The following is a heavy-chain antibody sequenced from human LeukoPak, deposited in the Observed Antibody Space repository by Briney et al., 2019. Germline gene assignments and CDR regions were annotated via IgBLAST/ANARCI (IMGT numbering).Heavy chain of an antibody. CDR2: ISDSGGST. V-gene: IGHV3-23*01. CDR1: GFTFSIYA. J-gene: IGHJ4*02. CDR3: AKRPIVVVSVGSKKKFYFDY. D-gene: IGHD2-2*01. Sequence: GGSPRLSCAASGFTFSIYAMSWVRQAPGKGLEWVSSISDSGGSTYFADSVKGRFTISRDNSKNTVYLQMNSLRAEDTAVYYCAKRPIVVVSVGSKKKFYFDYWGQGTLVTVSS.